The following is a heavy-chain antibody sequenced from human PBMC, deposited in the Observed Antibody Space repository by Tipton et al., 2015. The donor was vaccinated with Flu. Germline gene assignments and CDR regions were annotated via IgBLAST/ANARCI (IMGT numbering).Heavy chain of an antibody. CDR2: VYYSGST. D-gene: IGHD4-17*01. J-gene: IGHJ5*02. Sequence: TLSLTCTVSSDSISHHYWNWIRQPAGKGLEWVGSVYYSGSTYYNPSLKSRVTISVDTSKNQFSLKLTSVTAADTAVYYCARPTVPAGFVPWGPGTLVTVSS. V-gene: IGHV4-59*05. CDR1: SDSISHHY. CDR3: ARPTVPAGFVP.